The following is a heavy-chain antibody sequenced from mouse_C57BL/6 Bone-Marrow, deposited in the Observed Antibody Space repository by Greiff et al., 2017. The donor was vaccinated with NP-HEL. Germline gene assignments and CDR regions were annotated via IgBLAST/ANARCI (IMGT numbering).Heavy chain of an antibody. D-gene: IGHD1-1*01. V-gene: IGHV1-4*01. J-gene: IGHJ4*01. CDR2: INPSSGYT. CDR1: GYTFTSYS. Sequence: VQLQQSGAELAKPGAPVKMSCKASGYTFTSYSMHWVKQRPGRGLEWIGYINPSSGYTKYNQKFKDKATLTADKTSSTAYMQLSSLTSEDSAVYYSARSFTTVEEGYAMDYWGQGTSVTVSS. CDR3: ARSFTTVEEGYAMDY.